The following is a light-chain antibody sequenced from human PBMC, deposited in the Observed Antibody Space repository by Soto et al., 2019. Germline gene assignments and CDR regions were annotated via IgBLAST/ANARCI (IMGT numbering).Light chain of an antibody. V-gene: IGKV3D-15*01. Sequence: EIVMTQSPATLSVSPGERATLSCRASQSVSINLAWYQQKPGQAPRLLIYGASSRATGIPDRFSGSGSGTDFTLTISRLEPEDFAVYYCQQYNKWPRTFGQGTKGDIK. CDR2: GAS. J-gene: IGKJ1*01. CDR3: QQYNKWPRT. CDR1: QSVSIN.